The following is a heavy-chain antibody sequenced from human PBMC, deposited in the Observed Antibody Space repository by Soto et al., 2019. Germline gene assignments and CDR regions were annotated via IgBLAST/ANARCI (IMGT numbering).Heavy chain of an antibody. CDR3: AKPSLPGYSSGWYVGLNFDY. Sequence: GGSLRLSCAASGFTFSSYAMSWVRQAPGKGLEWVSAISGSGGSTYYADSVKGRFTISRDNSKNTLYLQMNSLRAEDTAVYYCAKPSLPGYSSGWYVGLNFDYWGQGTLVTVSS. V-gene: IGHV3-23*01. CDR2: ISGSGGST. CDR1: GFTFSSYA. J-gene: IGHJ4*02. D-gene: IGHD6-19*01.